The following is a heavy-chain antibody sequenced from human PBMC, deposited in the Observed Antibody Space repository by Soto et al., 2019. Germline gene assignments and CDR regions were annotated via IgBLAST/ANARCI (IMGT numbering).Heavy chain of an antibody. CDR3: ARLHCDSPNCVPLDP. J-gene: IGHJ5*02. V-gene: IGHV4-39*01. Sequence: SETLSLTCTVSGGSISDDTYYWGLIRQPPGKGLEWIGSIYYSGTSSYNPSLKSRVTMSVDTSKKQLSLRLSSVTAADTAVYYCARLHCDSPNCVPLDPWGQGTLVTVSS. D-gene: IGHD2-2*01. CDR2: IYYSGTS. CDR1: GGSISDDTYY.